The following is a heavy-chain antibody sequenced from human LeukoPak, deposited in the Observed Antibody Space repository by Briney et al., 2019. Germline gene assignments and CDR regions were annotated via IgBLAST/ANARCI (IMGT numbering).Heavy chain of an antibody. J-gene: IGHJ6*03. CDR2: INHSGST. Sequence: GSLRLSCAGSGFTFSDHYWSWIRQPPGKGLEWIGEINHSGSTNYNPSLKSRVTISVDTSKNQFSLKLSSVTAADTAVYYCARGSSGWYYYYYYMDVWGKGTTVTISS. D-gene: IGHD6-19*01. CDR1: GFTFSDHY. CDR3: ARGSSGWYYYYYYMDV. V-gene: IGHV4-34*01.